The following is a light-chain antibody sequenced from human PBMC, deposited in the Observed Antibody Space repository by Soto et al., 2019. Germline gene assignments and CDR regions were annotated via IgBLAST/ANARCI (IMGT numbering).Light chain of an antibody. CDR2: EVS. J-gene: IGLJ2*01. V-gene: IGLV2-8*01. Sequence: QSALTQPPSASGSPGQSVTIFCTGTSSDVGGYEYVSWYQQYPGKAPKLMIYEVSERPSGVPDRFSGSKSGNTASLTVSGLRAEDEADYYCSSYGGTNNLVFGGGTKLTVL. CDR1: SSDVGGYEY. CDR3: SSYGGTNNLV.